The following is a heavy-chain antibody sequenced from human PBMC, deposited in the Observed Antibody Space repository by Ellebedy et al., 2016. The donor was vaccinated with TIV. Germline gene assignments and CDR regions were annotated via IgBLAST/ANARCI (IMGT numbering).Heavy chain of an antibody. CDR1: GFAFTNYA. CDR3: VRDEPDLGGYDNTFDA. V-gene: IGHV3-30*03. Sequence: GGSLRLXCAASGFAFTNYAMHWVRQAPGKGLEWVASITYDGTFIYYADSVRGRFTISRDNSKNTLYLGMKGLRVDDTAVYFCVRDEPDLGGYDNTFDAWGQGTLVTVYS. D-gene: IGHD2-15*01. CDR2: ITYDGTFI. J-gene: IGHJ4*02.